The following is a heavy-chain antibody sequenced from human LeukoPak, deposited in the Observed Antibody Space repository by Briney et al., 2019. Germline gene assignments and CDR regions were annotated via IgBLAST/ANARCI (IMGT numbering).Heavy chain of an antibody. V-gene: IGHV4-59*01. CDR2: IYYSGST. CDR3: ARYDFWSGPYFDY. J-gene: IGHJ4*02. CDR1: GGSISSYY. Sequence: NPSETLSLTCTVSGGSISSYYWSWIRQPPGKGLEWIGYIYYSGSTNYNPSLKSRVTISVDTSKNQFSLKLSSVTAADTAVYYCARYDFWSGPYFDYWGQGTLVTVSS. D-gene: IGHD3-3*01.